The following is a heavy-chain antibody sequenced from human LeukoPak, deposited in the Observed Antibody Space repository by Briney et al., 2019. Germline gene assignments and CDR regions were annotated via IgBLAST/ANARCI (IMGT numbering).Heavy chain of an antibody. CDR2: INWNGGST. J-gene: IGHJ3*02. CDR3: ARCCGGSQKNDAFDI. CDR1: GFTFDDYG. Sequence: PGGSLRLSCAASGFTFDDYGMSWVRQAPGKGLEWVSGINWNGGSTGYADSVKGRFTISRDNAKNSLYLQMNSLRAEDTAVYYCARCCGGSQKNDAFDIWGQGTMVTVSS. V-gene: IGHV3-20*04. D-gene: IGHD1-26*01.